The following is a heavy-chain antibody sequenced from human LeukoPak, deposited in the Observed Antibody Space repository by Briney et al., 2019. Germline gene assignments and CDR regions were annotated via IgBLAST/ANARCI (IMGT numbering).Heavy chain of an antibody. J-gene: IGHJ4*02. D-gene: IGHD3-22*01. Sequence: GGSLRLSCGGSAFIFSGHWMNWVRQTPGKGLEWVSTIYTGGNTYYAASVKGRFTISRDFSKNTVFLHMNSLRAEDTAMYYCARGDDSGYYDYFDYWGQGALVTVSS. CDR1: AFIFSGHW. V-gene: IGHV3-53*01. CDR2: IYTGGNT. CDR3: ARGDDSGYYDYFDY.